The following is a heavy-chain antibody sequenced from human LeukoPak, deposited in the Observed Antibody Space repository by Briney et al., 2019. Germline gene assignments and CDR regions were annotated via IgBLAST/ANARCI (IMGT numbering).Heavy chain of an antibody. J-gene: IGHJ3*02. CDR3: ARSTMSNVFDI. V-gene: IGHV3-74*01. D-gene: IGHD5/OR15-5a*01. CDR2: IKSDGSNT. CDR1: GFTFSSYW. Sequence: GGSLRLSCAASGFTFSSYWMHWVRHAPGEGLVWVSRIKSDGSNTSYADSVKGRFTISRDNAKNTLYLQMNSLRAEDTAVYYCARSTMSNVFDIWGQGTMVTVSS.